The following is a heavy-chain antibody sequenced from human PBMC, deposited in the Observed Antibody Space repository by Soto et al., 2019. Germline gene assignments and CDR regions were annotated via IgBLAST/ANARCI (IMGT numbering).Heavy chain of an antibody. J-gene: IGHJ6*03. Sequence: LQESGPGLVKPSETLSLTCSVFGDSISSRSYYWAWIRRPPGMGLEWIASISYTGNTYYNPSLTSRAAISGDTSKNHFSLKLSFVTAADTAVYYCARFSWYDGDSITNYYMDFWGNGATVTVSS. CDR1: GDSISSRSYY. D-gene: IGHD6-13*01. CDR3: ARFSWYDGDSITNYYMDF. CDR2: ISYTGNT. V-gene: IGHV4-39*02.